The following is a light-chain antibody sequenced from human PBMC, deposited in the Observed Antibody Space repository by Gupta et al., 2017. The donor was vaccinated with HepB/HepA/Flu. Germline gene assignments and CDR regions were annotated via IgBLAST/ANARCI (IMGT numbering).Light chain of an antibody. J-gene: IGLJ3*02. CDR2: NTD. CDR3: MLYMTTGISV. Sequence: QTVVTQVTSLSVSPGGTVTLTCGLRSGSVPTNYYPSWYQQTPGQAPRTLIYNTDTRSSGVPDRFSGSILGNKAALTNTGAQADDESDYYCMLYMTTGISVFGGGTKLTVL. V-gene: IGLV8-61*01. CDR1: SGSVPTNYY.